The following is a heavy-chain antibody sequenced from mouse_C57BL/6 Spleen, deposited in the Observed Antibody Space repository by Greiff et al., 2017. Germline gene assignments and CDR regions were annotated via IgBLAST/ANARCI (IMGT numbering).Heavy chain of an antibody. CDR1: GYSFTGYY. J-gene: IGHJ4*01. V-gene: IGHV1-31*01. D-gene: IGHD2-5*01. CDR2: IYPYNGVS. Sequence: EVKLMESGPELVKPGASVKISCKASGYSFTGYYMHWVKQSHGNILDWIGYIYPYNGVSSYNQKFKGKATLTVDKSSSTAYMELRSLTSEDSAVYYCAIYSNYEDAMDYWGQGTSVTVSS. CDR3: AIYSNYEDAMDY.